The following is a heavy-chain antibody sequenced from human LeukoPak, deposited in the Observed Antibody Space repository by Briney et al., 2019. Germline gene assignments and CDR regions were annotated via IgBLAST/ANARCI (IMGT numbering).Heavy chain of an antibody. CDR2: IWYDGSNK. CDR3: AREGLAVAAYFDY. Sequence: AGGSLRLSCAASGFTFSSYGMHWVRQAPGKGLEWVAVIWYDGSNKYYADSVKGRFTISRDNSKNTLYLQMNSLRVEDTAVYYCAREGLAVAAYFDYWGQGTLVTVSP. J-gene: IGHJ4*02. D-gene: IGHD6-19*01. CDR1: GFTFSSYG. V-gene: IGHV3-33*01.